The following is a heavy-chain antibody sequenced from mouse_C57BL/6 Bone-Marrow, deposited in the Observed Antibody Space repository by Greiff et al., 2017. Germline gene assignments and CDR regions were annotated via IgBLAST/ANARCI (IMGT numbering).Heavy chain of an antibody. D-gene: IGHD1-2*01. Sequence: DVKLVESGGGLVKPGGSLKLSCAASGFTFSSYAMSWVRQTPEKRLEWVATISDGGSYTYYPDNVKGRITISRDNAKNNLYLQMSHLKSEDTAMYYCARDNYYRSYYAMDYWGQGTSGTVSS. V-gene: IGHV5-4*01. CDR3: ARDNYYRSYYAMDY. J-gene: IGHJ4*01. CDR2: ISDGGSYT. CDR1: GFTFSSYA.